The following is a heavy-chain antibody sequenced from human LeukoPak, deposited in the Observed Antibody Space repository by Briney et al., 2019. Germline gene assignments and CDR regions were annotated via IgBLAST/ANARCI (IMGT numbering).Heavy chain of an antibody. D-gene: IGHD2-2*01. Sequence: GGSLRLSCAGSGFAFTRYWLSWVRQAPGKGLEWLANIKQDGSETYYVDSVKGRFTISRDNAKNSLYLQMNSLRAEDTAVYYCARVRYCSSTSCYYFDYWGQGTLVTVSS. CDR2: IKQDGSET. CDR1: GFAFTRYW. J-gene: IGHJ4*02. V-gene: IGHV3-7*02. CDR3: ARVRYCSSTSCYYFDY.